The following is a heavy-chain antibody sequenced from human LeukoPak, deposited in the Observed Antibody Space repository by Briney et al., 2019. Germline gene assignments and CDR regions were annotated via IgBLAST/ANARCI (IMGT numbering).Heavy chain of an antibody. CDR3: AREWRLQYDY. D-gene: IGHD4-11*01. Sequence: GGSLRLSCVGSGFTFRSYEMNWVRQAPGKGLEWVSYISSSGSTMYYADSVKGRFTISRDNAKNSLYLQMNSLRAEDTAVYYCAREWRLQYDYWDQGTLVTVSS. CDR2: ISSSGSTM. J-gene: IGHJ4*02. CDR1: GFTFRSYE. V-gene: IGHV3-48*03.